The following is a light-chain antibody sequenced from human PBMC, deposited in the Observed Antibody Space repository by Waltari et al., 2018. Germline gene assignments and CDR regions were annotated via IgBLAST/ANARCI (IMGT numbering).Light chain of an antibody. CDR2: DAS. CDR3: QQRTIWSGT. CDR1: QSIRTY. J-gene: IGKJ1*01. Sequence: VVLTQSPATLSLSPGERATLPCRASQSIRTYLAWYQQKPGQPPRLLFYDASTRATGIPARFSGVGSGTDFTLTISSLEPDDFAVYYCQQRTIWSGTFGQGTKVEIK. V-gene: IGKV3-11*01.